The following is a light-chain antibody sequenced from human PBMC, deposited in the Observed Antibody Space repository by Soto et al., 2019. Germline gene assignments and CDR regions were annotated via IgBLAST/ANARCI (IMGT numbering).Light chain of an antibody. V-gene: IGKV1-5*03. J-gene: IGKJ4*01. Sequence: DIQMTQSPSTLSASVGDRVTITCRASQSISSWLAWYQQKPGKAPKLLIFQASSLKSGVPSRFSGSGSATEYLLPFGAWRPVNFAPFYCEDIGSSSGLTLGGGPRWRSN. CDR3: EDIGSSSGLT. CDR1: QSISSW. CDR2: QAS.